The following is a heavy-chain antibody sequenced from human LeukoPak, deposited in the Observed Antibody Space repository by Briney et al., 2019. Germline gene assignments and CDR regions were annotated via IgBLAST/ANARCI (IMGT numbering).Heavy chain of an antibody. V-gene: IGHV4-34*01. J-gene: IGHJ6*02. CDR3: ARGRDFDFYGMDV. CDR1: GGSFSGYY. D-gene: IGHD3-9*01. Sequence: SETLSLTCAVYGGSFSGYYWSWIRQPPGKGLEWIGEINHSGSTNYNPSLKSRVTISVDTSKNQFSLKLSSVTAADTAVYYCARGRDFDFYGMDVWGQGTTVTVSS. CDR2: INHSGST.